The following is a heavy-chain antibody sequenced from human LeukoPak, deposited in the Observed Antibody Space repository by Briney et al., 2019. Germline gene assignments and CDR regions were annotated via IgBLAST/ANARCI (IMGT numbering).Heavy chain of an antibody. CDR3: AKGPAALVPYYFDY. V-gene: IGHV3-30*18. D-gene: IGHD6-13*01. J-gene: IGHJ4*02. CDR1: GFTFSSYG. Sequence: PGGSLRLFCAASGFTFSSYGMHWVRQAPGKGLEGVAVISYDGSNKYYADSVKGRFTISRDNSKNTLYLQMNSLRAEDTAVYYCAKGPAALVPYYFDYWGQGSLVTVSS. CDR2: ISYDGSNK.